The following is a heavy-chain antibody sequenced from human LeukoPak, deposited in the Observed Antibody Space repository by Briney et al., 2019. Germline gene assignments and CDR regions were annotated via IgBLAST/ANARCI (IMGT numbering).Heavy chain of an antibody. CDR1: GFTFSSYA. Sequence: GGSLRLSCAASGFTFSSYAMSWVRQAPGKGLEWVSGISGSGGSTYYADSVKGRFTISRDNSKNTLYLQMNSLRAEDTAVYYCAKGIGYYDILTGYSYYYYMDVWGKGTTVTISS. CDR2: ISGSGGST. D-gene: IGHD3-9*01. J-gene: IGHJ6*03. V-gene: IGHV3-23*01. CDR3: AKGIGYYDILTGYSYYYYMDV.